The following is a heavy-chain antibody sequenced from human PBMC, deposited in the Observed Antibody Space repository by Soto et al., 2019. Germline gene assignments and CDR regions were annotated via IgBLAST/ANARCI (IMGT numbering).Heavy chain of an antibody. J-gene: IGHJ4*02. Sequence: QVQLVQSGAEVKKPGASVKVSCKASGYTFTSYGISWVRQAPGQGLEWMGWISAYNGNTNYAQKLQGRVTMTTDTSTSTAYMELRSLRSDDTAVYYCARDNSYPYCGGDCYSGSYFDYWGQGTLVTVSS. D-gene: IGHD2-21*01. CDR1: GYTFTSYG. V-gene: IGHV1-18*01. CDR3: ARDNSYPYCGGDCYSGSYFDY. CDR2: ISAYNGNT.